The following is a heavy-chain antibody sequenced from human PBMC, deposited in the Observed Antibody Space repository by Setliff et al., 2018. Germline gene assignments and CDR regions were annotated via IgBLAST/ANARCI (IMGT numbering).Heavy chain of an antibody. CDR3: ARRVREYQLLFGDYYYYMDV. D-gene: IGHD2-2*01. CDR2: IYYNGST. V-gene: IGHV4-39*01. CDR1: GGSISSSSYY. Sequence: PSETLSLTCTVSGGSISSSSYYWGWIRQPPGKGLEWIGSIYYNGSTYYNPSLKSRVTISVDTSKNQFSLKLSSVTAADTAVYYCARRVREYQLLFGDYYYYMDVWGKGTTVTVSS. J-gene: IGHJ6*03.